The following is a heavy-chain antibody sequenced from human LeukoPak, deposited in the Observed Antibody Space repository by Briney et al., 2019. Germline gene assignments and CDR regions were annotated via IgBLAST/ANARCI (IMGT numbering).Heavy chain of an antibody. Sequence: SETLSLTCTVSGGSISSSTYFWGWIRQPPGKGLEWIGTIYYSGSTYYNPSLKSRVTISVDSSKNQSSLRLSSVTAADTAVYYCARVRYNWNRDFDYWGQGTLVTVSS. J-gene: IGHJ4*02. CDR1: GGSISSSTYF. CDR2: IYYSGST. D-gene: IGHD1-20*01. V-gene: IGHV4-39*07. CDR3: ARVRYNWNRDFDY.